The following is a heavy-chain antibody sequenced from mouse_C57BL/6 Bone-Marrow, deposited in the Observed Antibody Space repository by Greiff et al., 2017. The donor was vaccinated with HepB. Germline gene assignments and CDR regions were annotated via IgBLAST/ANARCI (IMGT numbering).Heavy chain of an antibody. V-gene: IGHV14-1*01. J-gene: IGHJ2*01. CDR3: TTNYYGSSSYYFDY. Sequence: VQLKQSGAELVRPGASVKLSCTASGFNIKDYYMHWVKQRPEQGLEWIGRIDPEDGDTEYAPKFQGKATMTADTSSNTAYLQLSSLTSEDTAVYYCTTNYYGSSSYYFDYWGQGTTLTVSS. CDR2: IDPEDGDT. CDR1: GFNIKDYY. D-gene: IGHD1-1*01.